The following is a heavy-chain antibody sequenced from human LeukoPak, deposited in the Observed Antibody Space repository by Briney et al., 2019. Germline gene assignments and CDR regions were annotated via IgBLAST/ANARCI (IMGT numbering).Heavy chain of an antibody. CDR2: IYYSGST. V-gene: IGHV4-39*01. CDR1: GGSISSSSYY. Sequence: SETLSLTCTVSGGSISSSSYYWGWIRQPPGKGLEWIGSIYYSGSTYYNPSLKSRVTISVDTSKNQFSLKLSSVTAADTAVYYCARQGRIQLWSPQGYFDYWGQGTRVTVSS. CDR3: ARQGRIQLWSPQGYFDY. J-gene: IGHJ4*02. D-gene: IGHD5-18*01.